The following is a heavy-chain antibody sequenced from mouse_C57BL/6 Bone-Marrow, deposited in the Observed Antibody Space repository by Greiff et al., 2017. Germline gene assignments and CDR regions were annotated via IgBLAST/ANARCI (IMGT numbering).Heavy chain of an antibody. CDR3: ARVITTVVARGYFDY. V-gene: IGHV5-6*01. J-gene: IGHJ2*01. D-gene: IGHD1-1*01. CDR1: GFTFSSYG. Sequence: EVKVVESGGDLVKPGGSLKLSCAASGFTFSSYGMSWVRQTPDKGLEWIATISSGGSYTYYPDSVKGRITISRDNAKNTLYLQISSLKSEDTARYYCARVITTVVARGYFDYWGQGTTLTVSS. CDR2: ISSGGSYT.